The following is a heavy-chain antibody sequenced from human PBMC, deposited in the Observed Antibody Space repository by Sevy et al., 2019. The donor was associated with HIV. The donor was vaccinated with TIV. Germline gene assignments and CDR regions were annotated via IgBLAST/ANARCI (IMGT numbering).Heavy chain of an antibody. CDR3: ARGGRNFDY. CDR2: IKQDGSEK. CDR1: GLSFSNSW. Sequence: GGSLRLSCAVSGLSFSNSWMTWVRQAPGKGLEWVANIKQDGSEKKYGDSVKGRFTISRDNAENSLFMQMNSLGAEDTAVYYCARGGRNFDYWGQGTLVTVSS. V-gene: IGHV3-7*01. J-gene: IGHJ4*02.